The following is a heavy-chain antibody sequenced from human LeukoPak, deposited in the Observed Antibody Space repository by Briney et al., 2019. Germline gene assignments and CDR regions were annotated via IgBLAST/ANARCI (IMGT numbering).Heavy chain of an antibody. Sequence: ASVKVSCKASGGTFSSYAISWVRQAPGQGLEWMGRIIPILGIANCAQKFQGRVTITADKSTSTAYMELSSLRSEDTAVYYCARVEYSSSWFFDYWGQGTLVTVSS. D-gene: IGHD6-13*01. CDR2: IIPILGIA. CDR1: GGTFSSYA. V-gene: IGHV1-69*04. CDR3: ARVEYSSSWFFDY. J-gene: IGHJ4*02.